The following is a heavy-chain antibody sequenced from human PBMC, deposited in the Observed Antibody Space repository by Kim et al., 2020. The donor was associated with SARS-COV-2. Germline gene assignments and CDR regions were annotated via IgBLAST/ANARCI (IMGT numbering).Heavy chain of an antibody. CDR2: LIPIFGTP. CDR1: GGTFRNYA. D-gene: IGHD3-16*01. J-gene: IGHJ6*02. CDR3: ARGGLRVIEMDV. Sequence: SVKVSCKASGGTFRNYAISWVRQAPGQGLEWMGGLIPIFGTPTYAQKFQGRVTISADESTTTGYMELRSLRSEDTAIYYCARGGLRVIEMDVWGQGTTVTVSS. V-gene: IGHV1-69*13.